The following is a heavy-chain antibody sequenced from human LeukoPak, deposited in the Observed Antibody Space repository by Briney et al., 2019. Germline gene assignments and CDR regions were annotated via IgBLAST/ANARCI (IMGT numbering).Heavy chain of an antibody. Sequence: GGSLRLSCVDSGFTFSTYWMTWVRQAPGKGLEWVANINQDGSEKWYVDSVKGRFTISRDNAKNSLYLQMNSLRAEDTAVYYCARGDSYGDYWGQGTLVTVSS. CDR2: INQDGSEK. CDR1: GFTFSTYW. J-gene: IGHJ4*02. D-gene: IGHD5-18*01. CDR3: ARGDSYGDY. V-gene: IGHV3-7*01.